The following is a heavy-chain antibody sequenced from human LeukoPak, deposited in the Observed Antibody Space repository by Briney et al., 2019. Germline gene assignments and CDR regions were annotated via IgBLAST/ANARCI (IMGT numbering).Heavy chain of an antibody. Sequence: GGSLRLSCLASGFTFSSYGMHWVRQAPGKGLECVSPISRNGSVTYYENSVKGRFTISRDNAKNTLYLQMNSLRAEDTAVYYCMMLPRITMVRDDENLWGEGILVTVSS. CDR1: GFTFSSYG. D-gene: IGHD3-10*01. CDR3: MMLPRITMVRDDENL. J-gene: IGHJ4*02. V-gene: IGHV3-64D*06. CDR2: ISRNGSVT.